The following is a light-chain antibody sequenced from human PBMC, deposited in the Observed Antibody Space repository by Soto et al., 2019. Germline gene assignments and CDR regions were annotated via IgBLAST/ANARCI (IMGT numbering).Light chain of an antibody. V-gene: IGKV3-15*01. CDR2: GAS. CDR3: QQYNNWPYT. Sequence: EILMTQAPATMSVSPGERDTLSCRASQPIASNVAWYQQRPGQPPRLLIFGASTRASDVPDGFTGSGSGTQFTLTIASLHSEDFAVYFCQQYNNWPYTFGQGTNVEI. CDR1: QPIASN. J-gene: IGKJ2*01.